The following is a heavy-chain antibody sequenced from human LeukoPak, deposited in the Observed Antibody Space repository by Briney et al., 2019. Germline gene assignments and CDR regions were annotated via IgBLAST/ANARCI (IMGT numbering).Heavy chain of an antibody. J-gene: IGHJ6*02. D-gene: IGHD6-19*01. Sequence: GGSLRLSCGASGFTFRDYWMSWVRQAPGKGLEWVANIQSDGNEKNYIDSVQGRFTISRDNAKTSLYLQMNSLRAEDTAVYNCARDSAVATYYGVDVWGQGTTVTVSS. CDR1: GFTFRDYW. V-gene: IGHV3-7*01. CDR3: ARDSAVATYYGVDV. CDR2: IQSDGNEK.